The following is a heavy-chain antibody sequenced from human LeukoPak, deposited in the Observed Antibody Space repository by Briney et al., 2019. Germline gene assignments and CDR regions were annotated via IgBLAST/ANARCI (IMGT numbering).Heavy chain of an antibody. V-gene: IGHV3-30*03. CDR1: GFTFSSYG. Sequence: GGSLRLSCAASGFTFSSYGMHWVRQAPGKGLEWVAVISYDGSNKYYADSAKGRFTISRDNSKNTLYLQMNSLRAEDTAVYYCAREGIAVAGTSMDYWGQGTLVTVSS. D-gene: IGHD6-19*01. CDR2: ISYDGSNK. CDR3: AREGIAVAGTSMDY. J-gene: IGHJ4*02.